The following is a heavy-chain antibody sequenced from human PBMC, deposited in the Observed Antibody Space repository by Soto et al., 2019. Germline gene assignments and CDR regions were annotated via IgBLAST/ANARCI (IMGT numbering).Heavy chain of an antibody. J-gene: IGHJ4*02. CDR2: ISGSGGST. CDR3: AKPRNTAIVGSRFAY. CDR1: GFTFSSYA. Sequence: GGSVRLSCAASGFTFSSYAMSWVRQAPGKGLEWVSAISGSGGSTYYADSVKGRFTISRDNSKNTLYLQMNSLRAEDTAVYYCAKPRNTAIVGSRFAYWGQVTLVTFSS. D-gene: IGHD5-18*01. V-gene: IGHV3-23*01.